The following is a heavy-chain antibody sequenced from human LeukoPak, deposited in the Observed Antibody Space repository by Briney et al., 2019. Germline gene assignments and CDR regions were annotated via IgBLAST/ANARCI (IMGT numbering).Heavy chain of an antibody. Sequence: ASVKVSCKASGYTFTGYYMHWVRQAPEQGLEWMGWINPNSGGTNYAQKFQGRVTMTRDTSISTAYMELSRLRSDDTAVYYCARVAWPCYYGSGSYKDWFDPWGQGTLVTVSS. J-gene: IGHJ5*02. D-gene: IGHD3-10*01. CDR1: GYTFTGYY. V-gene: IGHV1-2*02. CDR3: ARVAWPCYYGSGSYKDWFDP. CDR2: INPNSGGT.